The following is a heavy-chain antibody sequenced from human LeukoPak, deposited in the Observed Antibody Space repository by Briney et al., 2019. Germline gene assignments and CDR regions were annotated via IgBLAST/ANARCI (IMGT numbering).Heavy chain of an antibody. Sequence: PSETLSLTCNLSGGSLSGFYWSWLRQPPGKGLEWIAYKESNGYTEYYPSLMSRVKISLDTSKNQLSLELTSVTAADTAVYYCARGVYGAYFASWGQGTLVTVSS. CDR3: ARGVYGAYFAS. CDR2: KESNGYT. CDR1: GGSLSGFY. D-gene: IGHD4-17*01. V-gene: IGHV4-59*01. J-gene: IGHJ4*02.